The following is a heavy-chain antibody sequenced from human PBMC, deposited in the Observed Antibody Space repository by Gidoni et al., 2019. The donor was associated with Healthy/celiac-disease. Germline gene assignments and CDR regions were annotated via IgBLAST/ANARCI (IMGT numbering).Heavy chain of an antibody. CDR2: IYYSGST. V-gene: IGHV4-30-4*01. Sequence: KGLEWIGYIYYSGSTYYNPSLKSRVTISVDTSKNQFSLKLSSVTAADTAVYYCARDSRYCSSTSCQHYYYYGMDVWGQGTTVTVSS. CDR3: ARDSRYCSSTSCQHYYYYGMDV. J-gene: IGHJ6*02. D-gene: IGHD2-2*01.